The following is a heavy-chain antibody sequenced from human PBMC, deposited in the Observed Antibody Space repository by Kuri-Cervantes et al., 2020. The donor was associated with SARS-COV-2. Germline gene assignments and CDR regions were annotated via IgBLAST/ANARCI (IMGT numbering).Heavy chain of an antibody. CDR1: GFTFNTYW. CDR2: IKQDGSEK. J-gene: IGHJ6*02. CDR3: ARVEVVPAAVRGYFYRYGMGV. V-gene: IGHV3-7*04. Sequence: GESLKISCAASGFTFNTYWMTWVRQAPGKGLESVANIKQDGSEKYYVDPVKGRFTISRDNAKNSLYLQMNSLRAEDTAVYYCARVEVVPAAVRGYFYRYGMGVWGQGTTVTVSS. D-gene: IGHD2-2*01.